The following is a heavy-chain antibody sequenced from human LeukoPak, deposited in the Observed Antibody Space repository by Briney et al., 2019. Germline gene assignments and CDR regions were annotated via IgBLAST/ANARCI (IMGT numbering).Heavy chain of an antibody. J-gene: IGHJ5*02. Sequence: ASVKVSCKASGYTFTTYDINWVRQATGQGLEWMGWMNPNSGNTGYAQKFQGRVTMTGNTSISTAYMELSSLRSEDTDVYYCARGPNKSDGGNSGSAWFDPWGQGTLVTVSS. CDR2: MNPNSGNT. V-gene: IGHV1-8*01. CDR3: ARGPNKSDGGNSGSAWFDP. CDR1: GYTFTTYD. D-gene: IGHD4-23*01.